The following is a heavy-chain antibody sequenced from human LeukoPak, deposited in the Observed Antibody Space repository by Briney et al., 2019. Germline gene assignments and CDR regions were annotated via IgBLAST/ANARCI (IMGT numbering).Heavy chain of an antibody. V-gene: IGHV3-21*01. CDR2: ISSSSSYI. D-gene: IGHD6-19*01. CDR1: GFTFSSYS. CDR3: ARDVEEAVAGTGAVYYYYYMDV. J-gene: IGHJ6*03. Sequence: PGGSLRLSCAASGFTFSSYSMNWVRQAPGKGLEWVSSISSSSSYIYYADSVKGRFTISRDNAKNSLYLQMNSLRAEDTAVYYCARDVEEAVAGTGAVYYYYYMDVWGKGTTVTVS.